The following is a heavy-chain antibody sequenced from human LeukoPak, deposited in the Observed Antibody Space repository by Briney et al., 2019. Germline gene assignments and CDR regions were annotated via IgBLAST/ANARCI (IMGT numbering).Heavy chain of an antibody. Sequence: PGGSLRLSCAASGFTFSSYGMHWVRQAPGKGLEWVAVISYDGSNKYYADSVKGRFTISRDNSKNTLYLQMNSLRAEDTAVYYCAKDSSSGWYGTFDYWGQGTLVTVSS. CDR2: ISYDGSNK. CDR1: GFTFSSYG. J-gene: IGHJ4*02. V-gene: IGHV3-30*18. D-gene: IGHD6-19*01. CDR3: AKDSSSGWYGTFDY.